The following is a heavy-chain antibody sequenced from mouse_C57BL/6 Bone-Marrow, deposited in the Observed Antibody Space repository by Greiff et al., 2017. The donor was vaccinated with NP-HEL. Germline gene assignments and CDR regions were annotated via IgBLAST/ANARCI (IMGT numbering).Heavy chain of an antibody. CDR3: TSHGSSPWFGY. Sequence: VQLQQSGAELVRPGASVTLSCKASGYTFTDYEMHWVQQTPVHGLEWIGAIDPETGGTAYNQKFKGKAILTADKSSSTAYMELRSLTSEDSAVYYCTSHGSSPWFGYWGQVTLVSVSA. CDR1: GYTFTDYE. V-gene: IGHV1-15*01. CDR2: IDPETGGT. D-gene: IGHD1-1*01. J-gene: IGHJ3*01.